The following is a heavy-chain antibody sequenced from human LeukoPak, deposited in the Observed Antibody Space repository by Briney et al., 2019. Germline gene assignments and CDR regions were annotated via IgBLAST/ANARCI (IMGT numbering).Heavy chain of an antibody. CDR1: GFTFSNYN. Sequence: PGGSLRLSCAASGFTFSNYNMNWVRQAPGKGLEWLSYISRSSSTIYYADSVKGRFTISRDNAENSLYLQMNSLRDEDTAVYYCARDEDAFGGQGTLVTVSS. J-gene: IGHJ4*02. CDR2: ISRSSSTI. V-gene: IGHV3-48*02. CDR3: ARDEDAF.